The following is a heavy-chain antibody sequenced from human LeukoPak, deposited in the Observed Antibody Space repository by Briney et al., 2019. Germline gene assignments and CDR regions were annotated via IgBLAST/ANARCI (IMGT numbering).Heavy chain of an antibody. D-gene: IGHD2-21*02. CDR3: ARHFRVVTATNYYYYGMDV. CDR2: IYHSGIT. V-gene: IGHV4-4*02. Sequence: PSETLSLTCAVSGGSISSSNWWSWVRQPPGKGLEWIGEIYHSGITNYNPSLKSRVTISVDKSKNHFSLKLSSVTAADTAVYYCARHFRVVTATNYYYYGMDVWGQGTTVTVSS. CDR1: GGSISSSNW. J-gene: IGHJ6*02.